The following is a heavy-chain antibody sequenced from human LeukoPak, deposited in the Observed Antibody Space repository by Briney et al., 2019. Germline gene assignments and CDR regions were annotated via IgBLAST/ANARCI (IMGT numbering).Heavy chain of an antibody. J-gene: IGHJ4*02. Sequence: SETLSLTCTVSGGSISSGDYYWSWIRQPPGKGLEWIGYIYYSGSTYYNPSLKSRVTISVDTSKNQFSLKLGSVTASDTAVYYCARGVWSSGSHGDFDYWGQGTLVTVSS. CDR2: IYYSGST. CDR1: GGSISSGDYY. CDR3: ARGVWSSGSHGDFDY. V-gene: IGHV4-30-4*01. D-gene: IGHD3-22*01.